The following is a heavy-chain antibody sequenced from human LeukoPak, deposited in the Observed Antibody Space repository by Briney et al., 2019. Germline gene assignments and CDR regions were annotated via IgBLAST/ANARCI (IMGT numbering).Heavy chain of an antibody. V-gene: IGHV3-66*01. D-gene: IGHD3-3*01. J-gene: IGHJ4*02. CDR1: GFSVSSNY. Sequence: QPGGSLRLSCAASGFSVSSNYMSRVRQAPGKGLECVSVIYSGGNTYYADSVKGRFTISRDKSKNTLYLQMNSLRAEDTAVYYCARDQVTIFGVVITLDYWGQGTLVTVSS. CDR3: ARDQVTIFGVVITLDY. CDR2: IYSGGNT.